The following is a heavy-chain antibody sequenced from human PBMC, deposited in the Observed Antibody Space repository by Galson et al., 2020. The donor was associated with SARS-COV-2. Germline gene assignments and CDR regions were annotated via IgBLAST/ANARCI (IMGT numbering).Heavy chain of an antibody. CDR3: ARDNDGDDILDY. CDR2: ISSSSSYI. Sequence: GGSLRLSCAASGFTFSNYNMNWVRQAPGKGLEWVSLISSSSSYIYYADSVRGRFTISRDNAEDSVYLQMDSLRVEDTAIYYCARDNDGDDILDYWGQGTLVTVSS. J-gene: IGHJ4*02. CDR1: GFTFSNYN. V-gene: IGHV3-21*01. D-gene: IGHD4-17*01.